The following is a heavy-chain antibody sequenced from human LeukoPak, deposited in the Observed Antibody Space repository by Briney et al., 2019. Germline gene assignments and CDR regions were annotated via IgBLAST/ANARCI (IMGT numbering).Heavy chain of an antibody. CDR1: GSKLSNLL. CDR3: AGGGGWLTDS. Sequence: GGSLRLSCEVSGSKLSNLLMSWFRQAPGKGLEWVANIKQDGSEIEYVDSVKSRFIISRDNAKNSLFLLMNNLRGDDTAVYYCAGGGGWLTDSWSQGTLVTVSS. V-gene: IGHV3-7*04. D-gene: IGHD6-19*01. J-gene: IGHJ5*01. CDR2: IKQDGSEI.